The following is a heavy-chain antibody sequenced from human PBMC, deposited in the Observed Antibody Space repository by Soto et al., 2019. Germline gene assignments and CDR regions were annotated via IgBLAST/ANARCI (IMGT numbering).Heavy chain of an antibody. CDR2: IYNSGNT. J-gene: IGHJ4*02. D-gene: IGHD3-10*01. Sequence: SETLSLTCTVSGGSISSYYWNWIRQPPGKGLEWIGYIYNSGNTNYNPSLKSRVTISIDTSKNQFSLKLSSVTAADTAVYYCAMCGTMVRGVIPYPDYWGQGTLVTVSS. V-gene: IGHV4-59*08. CDR1: GGSISSYY. CDR3: AMCGTMVRGVIPYPDY.